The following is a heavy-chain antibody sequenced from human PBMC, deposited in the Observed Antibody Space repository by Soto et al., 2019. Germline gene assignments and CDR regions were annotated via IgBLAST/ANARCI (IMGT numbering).Heavy chain of an antibody. V-gene: IGHV1-18*01. CDR3: ARANFDWGNYYCMDV. D-gene: IGHD3-9*01. CDR2: ISAYNGNT. CDR1: GYTFTSYG. Sequence: ASVKVSCKASGYTFTSYGISWVRQAPGQGLEWMGWISAYNGNTNYAQKLQGRVTMTTDTSTSTAYMELRSLRSDDTAVYYCARANFDWGNYYCMDVWGQGTTVTVSS. J-gene: IGHJ6*02.